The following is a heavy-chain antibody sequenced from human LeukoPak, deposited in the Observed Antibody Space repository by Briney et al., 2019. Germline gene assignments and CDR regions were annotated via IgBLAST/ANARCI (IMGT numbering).Heavy chain of an antibody. CDR3: ARQSGTMVTTRFDY. D-gene: IGHD4-17*01. V-gene: IGHV3-48*03. J-gene: IGHJ4*02. CDR2: ISSSGNAI. CDR1: GFPFSSYE. Sequence: PGGSLRLSCAASGFPFSSYEMNWVRQAPGKGLEWVSYISSSGNAIYYADSVKGRFTISRDNAKNSLYLQMNSLRAEDTAIYYCARQSGTMVTTRFDYWGQGTSVTVSS.